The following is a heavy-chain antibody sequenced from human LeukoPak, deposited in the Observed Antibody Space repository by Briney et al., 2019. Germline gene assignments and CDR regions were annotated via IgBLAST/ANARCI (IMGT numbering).Heavy chain of an antibody. V-gene: IGHV4-30-4*01. CDR3: ARAGDSYYYDSGGYYPLDY. J-gene: IGHJ4*02. Sequence: SETLSLTCTVSGGSISSGDYYWSWIRQPPGKGLEWIGYIYYSGSTYYNPSLKSRVTISVDTSKNQFSLKLSSVTAADTAVYYCARAGDSYYYDSGGYYPLDYWGQGTLVTVSS. CDR1: GGSISSGDYY. CDR2: IYYSGST. D-gene: IGHD3-22*01.